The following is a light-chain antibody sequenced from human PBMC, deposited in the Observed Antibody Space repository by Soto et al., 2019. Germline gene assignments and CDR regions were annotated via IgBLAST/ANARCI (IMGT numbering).Light chain of an antibody. CDR3: QQYNNWGT. CDR1: QTVNSN. Sequence: EIVMTQSPATLSVSPGERATLSCRASQTVNSNLAWYQQKPGQAPRLLIYGASTRATGIPARFSGSGSGIEFTLTISSLQSEDFAVYYCQQYNNWGTFGQGTKVEIK. V-gene: IGKV3-15*01. J-gene: IGKJ1*01. CDR2: GAS.